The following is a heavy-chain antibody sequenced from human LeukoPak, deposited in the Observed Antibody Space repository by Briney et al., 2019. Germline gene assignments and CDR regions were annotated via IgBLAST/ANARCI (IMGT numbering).Heavy chain of an antibody. V-gene: IGHV3-64*02. CDR2: ISSNGGST. D-gene: IGHD2-2*01. Sequence: GGSLRLSCAASGFTFSSYAMHWVRQAPGKGLEYVSAISSNGGSTNYADSVKGRFTISRDNSKNTLSLQMGSLGAEDMAVYYCARVSSNNWFDCWGQGTLVTVSS. J-gene: IGHJ5*01. CDR3: ARVSSNNWFDC. CDR1: GFTFSSYA.